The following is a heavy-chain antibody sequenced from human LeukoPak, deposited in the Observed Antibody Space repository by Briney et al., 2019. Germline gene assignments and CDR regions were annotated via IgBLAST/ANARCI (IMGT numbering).Heavy chain of an antibody. CDR2: INQDGSQK. Sequence: PGGSLRLSCAASGFTFGSCWMNWVRQTPGKGLEWVANINQDGSQKFYVDSVKGRFTISRDNANNSLYLQMNSLRAEDTAVYYCARDSTPYDSSGYCYDYWGQGTLVTVSS. CDR3: ARDSTPYDSSGYCYDY. CDR1: GFTFGSCW. V-gene: IGHV3-7*01. J-gene: IGHJ4*02. D-gene: IGHD3-22*01.